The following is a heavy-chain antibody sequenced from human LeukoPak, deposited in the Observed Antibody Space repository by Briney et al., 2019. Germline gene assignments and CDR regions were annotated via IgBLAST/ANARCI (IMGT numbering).Heavy chain of an antibody. CDR2: ISGSGGST. D-gene: IGHD3-22*01. V-gene: IGHV3-23*01. Sequence: GGSLRLSCAASGFTFSSYAMSWVRQAPGKGLEWVSAISGSGGSTYYADSVKGRFTVSRDNSKNTLYLQMNSLRAEDTAVYYCAKAGRKDYYDSSGYSTFDYWGQGTLVTVSS. CDR3: AKAGRKDYYDSSGYSTFDY. J-gene: IGHJ4*02. CDR1: GFTFSSYA.